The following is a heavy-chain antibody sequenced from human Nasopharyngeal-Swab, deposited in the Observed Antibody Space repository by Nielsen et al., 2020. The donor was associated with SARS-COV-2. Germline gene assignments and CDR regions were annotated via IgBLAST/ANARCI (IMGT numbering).Heavy chain of an antibody. CDR3: AKGLADYGEDAFDI. J-gene: IGHJ3*02. Sequence: GESLKISCAASGFTFSSYAMSWVRQAPGKGLEWVSVIFSGGTSTFYADSVKGRFTISRDNSKNTLFLQMNSLRAEDTAVYYCAKGLADYGEDAFDIWGQGKMVNGSS. V-gene: IGHV3-23*03. D-gene: IGHD3-16*01. CDR1: GFTFSSYA. CDR2: IFSGGTST.